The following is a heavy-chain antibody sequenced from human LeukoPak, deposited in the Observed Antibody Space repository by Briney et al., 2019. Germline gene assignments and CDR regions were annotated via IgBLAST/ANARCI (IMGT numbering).Heavy chain of an antibody. Sequence: PGGSLRLSCAASGFTFSDYYMSWIRQAPGKGLERVSYISSSSSYTNYADSVKGRFTISRDNAKNSLYLQMNSLRAEDTAVYYCSRDPSDYYDSSGLDYWGQGALVTVSS. D-gene: IGHD3-22*01. V-gene: IGHV3-11*05. CDR1: GFTFSDYY. CDR3: SRDPSDYYDSSGLDY. J-gene: IGHJ4*02. CDR2: ISSSSSYT.